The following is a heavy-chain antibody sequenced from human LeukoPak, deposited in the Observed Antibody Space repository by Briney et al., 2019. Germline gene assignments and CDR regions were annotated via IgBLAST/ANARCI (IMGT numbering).Heavy chain of an antibody. V-gene: IGHV3-30*02. CDR2: IRYDGSNK. J-gene: IGHJ4*02. D-gene: IGHD2-2*01. CDR1: GFTFSSYG. Sequence: GGSLRLSCAASGFTFSSYGMHWVRQAPGKGLEWVAFIRYDGSNKYYADSVKGRFTISRDNSKNTLYLQMNSLRAEDTAVYYCAKDPSFTCSSTSCYGYYFDYWGQGTLVTVSS. CDR3: AKDPSFTCSSTSCYGYYFDY.